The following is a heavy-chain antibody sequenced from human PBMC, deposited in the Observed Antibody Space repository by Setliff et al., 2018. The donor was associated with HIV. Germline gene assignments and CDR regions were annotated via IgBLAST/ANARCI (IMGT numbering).Heavy chain of an antibody. Sequence: GGSLRLSCAASGFTFSIYWMNWVRQAPGKGLEWVANIKQDGSEKNYVDSVKGRFTISRDNAKNTLYLQMNSLRDEDTAIYYGAKSFGGNSGWGYYDYWGQGTLVTVSS. J-gene: IGHJ4*02. CDR1: GFTFSIYW. D-gene: IGHD2-21*02. CDR3: AKSFGGNSGWGYYDY. CDR2: IKQDGSEK. V-gene: IGHV3-7*03.